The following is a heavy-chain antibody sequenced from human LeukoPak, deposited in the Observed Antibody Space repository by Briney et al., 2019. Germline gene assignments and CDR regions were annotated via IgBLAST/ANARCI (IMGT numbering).Heavy chain of an antibody. V-gene: IGHV3-30-3*01. CDR1: GLTFSSYA. Sequence: PGGSLRLSCAASGLTFSSYAMHWVRQAPGKGLEWVAVISYDGSNKYYADSVKGRFTISRDNSKNTLYLQMNSLRAEDTAVYYCAPSRDGYTMWDYWGQGTLVTVSS. J-gene: IGHJ4*02. CDR2: ISYDGSNK. CDR3: APSRDGYTMWDY. D-gene: IGHD5-24*01.